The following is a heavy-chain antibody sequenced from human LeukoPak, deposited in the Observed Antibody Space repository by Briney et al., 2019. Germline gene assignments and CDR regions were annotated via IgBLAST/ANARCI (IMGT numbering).Heavy chain of an antibody. Sequence: PSETLSLTCTFSGSSISTSYWSWIRQHPGKGLEWIAYIYYSGYTNYNPSLKSRVTISIDTSKNQFSLKLSSVTAADTAVYYCARARSDSGRFDSWGQGTLVTVSS. J-gene: IGHJ4*02. CDR1: GSSISTSY. D-gene: IGHD1-26*01. V-gene: IGHV4-59*01. CDR2: IYYSGYT. CDR3: ARARSDSGRFDS.